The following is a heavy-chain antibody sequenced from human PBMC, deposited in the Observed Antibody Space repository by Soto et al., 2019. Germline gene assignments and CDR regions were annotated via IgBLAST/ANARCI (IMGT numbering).Heavy chain of an antibody. Sequence: EVQLVESGGGSAKPGGSVRLSCAASGFTFTDAWMNWVRQVPGEGLEWVGHVKSQIDGGTTDSAAAMDGRVTISRDDSKNMVYLQLNRLRTDDTAVYYCATGSARFDFWGQGILVTVSS. J-gene: IGHJ5*01. CDR2: VKSQIDGGTT. CDR1: GFTFTDAW. D-gene: IGHD6-6*01. V-gene: IGHV3-15*01. CDR3: ATGSARFDF.